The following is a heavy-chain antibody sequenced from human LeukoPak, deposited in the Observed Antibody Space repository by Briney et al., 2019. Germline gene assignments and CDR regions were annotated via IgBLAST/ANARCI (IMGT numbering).Heavy chain of an antibody. CDR1: GFTFSSYD. CDR3: ARAFGAVAGYFDY. V-gene: IGHV3-13*01. D-gene: IGHD6-13*01. J-gene: IGHJ4*02. Sequence: PGGSLRLSCVASGFTFSSYDMHWVRHVTGKGLEWVSAIPIIADIYYADSVKGRFTISRENAKNSLYLQMNSLRAGDTAVYYCARAFGAVAGYFDYWGQGTLVTVSS. CDR2: IPIIADI.